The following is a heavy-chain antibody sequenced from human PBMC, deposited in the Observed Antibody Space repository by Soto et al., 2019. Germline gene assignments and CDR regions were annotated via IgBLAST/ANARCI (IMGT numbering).Heavy chain of an antibody. J-gene: IGHJ4*02. CDR1: GSSVTSYW. Sequence: PGESLKISFKGSGSSVTSYWIGWVPQMPEKGLECMGIIYPGDSDPRYSPSFQGQVTISADKSIRTAYLQWSSLKASDTASNYCASLEAAGTDLDYGGQGTLVTVSS. CDR2: IYPGDSDP. CDR3: ASLEAAGTDLDY. V-gene: IGHV5-51*01. D-gene: IGHD6-13*01.